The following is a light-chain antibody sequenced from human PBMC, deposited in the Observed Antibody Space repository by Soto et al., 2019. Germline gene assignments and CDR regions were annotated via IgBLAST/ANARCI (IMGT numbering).Light chain of an antibody. CDR3: QHRTNWPPIFT. J-gene: IGKJ3*01. Sequence: EIVLTQSPATLSLSPGERATLSCRASQSVSRYLAWYQQRPGQAPRLLIYDISNRATGIPARFSGSGSGTDFNLTISNLESEDFAVYYCQHRTNWPPIFTLGPGTKVDIK. CDR1: QSVSRY. V-gene: IGKV3-11*01. CDR2: DIS.